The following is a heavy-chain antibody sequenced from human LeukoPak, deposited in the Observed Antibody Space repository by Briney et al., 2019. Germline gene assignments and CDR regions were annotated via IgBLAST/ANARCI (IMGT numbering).Heavy chain of an antibody. J-gene: IGHJ3*02. D-gene: IGHD6-13*01. CDR1: GYTFTGYY. CDR3: ARELSAAGRWGAFDI. V-gene: IGHV1-2*02. Sequence: ASVKVSRKASGYTFTGYYMHWVRQAPGQGLEWMGWINPNSGDTNYAQKFQGRVTMTRDTSISTAYMELSRLRSDDTAVYYCARELSAAGRWGAFDIWGQGTTVTVSS. CDR2: INPNSGDT.